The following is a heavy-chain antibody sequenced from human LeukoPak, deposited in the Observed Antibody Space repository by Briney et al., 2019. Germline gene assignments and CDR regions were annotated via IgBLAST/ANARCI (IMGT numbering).Heavy chain of an antibody. CDR2: IYHSGST. V-gene: IGHV4-30-2*01. Sequence: SETLSLTCTVSGGSISSSSYYWGWIRQPPGKGLEWIGYIYHSGSTYYNPSLKSRVTISVDRSKNQFSLKLSSVTAANTAVYYCARRAGELIFDYWGQGTLVTVSS. CDR3: ARRAGELIFDY. D-gene: IGHD1-26*01. J-gene: IGHJ4*02. CDR1: GGSISSSSYY.